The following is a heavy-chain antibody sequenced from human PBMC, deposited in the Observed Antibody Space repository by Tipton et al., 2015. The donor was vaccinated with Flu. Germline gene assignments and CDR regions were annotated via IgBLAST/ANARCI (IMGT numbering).Heavy chain of an antibody. CDR2: VHYSGSS. Sequence: TLSLTCTVSGGFVSSYFWTWIRQAPGKGLECIGYVHYSGSSNYSPSLKSRVTISLDASKNQFSLQLTSVTAADTAIYYCARAVGYDRGYYFDSWGQGTLVTVSS. D-gene: IGHD2-15*01. J-gene: IGHJ4*02. CDR1: GGFVSSYF. CDR3: ARAVGYDRGYYFDS. V-gene: IGHV4-59*02.